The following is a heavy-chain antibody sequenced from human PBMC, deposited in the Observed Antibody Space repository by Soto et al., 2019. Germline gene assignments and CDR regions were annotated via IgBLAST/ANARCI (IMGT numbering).Heavy chain of an antibody. D-gene: IGHD3-10*01. Sequence: ASVKVSCKAYRYTFTSYYMHWVRQAPGQGLEWMGIINPSGGSTSYAQKFQGRVTMTRDTSTSTVYMELSSLRSEYTAVYYCASGGESGGGAFDIWGQGTMVTVSS. V-gene: IGHV1-46*03. CDR1: RYTFTSYY. CDR3: ASGGESGGGAFDI. J-gene: IGHJ3*02. CDR2: INPSGGST.